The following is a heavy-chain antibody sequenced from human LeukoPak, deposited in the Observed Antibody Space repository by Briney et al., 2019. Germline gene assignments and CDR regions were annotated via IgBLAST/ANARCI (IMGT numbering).Heavy chain of an antibody. CDR1: GFTFDDYA. CDR3: AKDWSHTYYFDY. J-gene: IGHJ4*02. V-gene: IGHV3-43*02. Sequence: SGGSLRLSCAVSGFTFDDYAMHWVRQAPGKGLEWVSIISADGGHANYADSVTGRFTIFRDNSKNPLYLQMNSLRTEDTAFYYCAKDWSHTYYFDYWGQGTLVTVSS. CDR2: ISADGGHA. D-gene: IGHD1-26*01.